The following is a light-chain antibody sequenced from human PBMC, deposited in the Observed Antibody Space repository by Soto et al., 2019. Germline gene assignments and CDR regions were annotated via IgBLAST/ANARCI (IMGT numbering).Light chain of an antibody. CDR1: QSVSSN. J-gene: IGKJ3*01. V-gene: IGKV3-15*01. CDR2: GAS. Sequence: EIVMTQSPATLSVSPGERATLSCRASQSVSSNLAWYQQKPGQAPRLLIYGASTRATGIPARFSGSGSGTEFTLTISSLQSEDFAVYSCQQRSDWPFTFGLGTKVDIK. CDR3: QQRSDWPFT.